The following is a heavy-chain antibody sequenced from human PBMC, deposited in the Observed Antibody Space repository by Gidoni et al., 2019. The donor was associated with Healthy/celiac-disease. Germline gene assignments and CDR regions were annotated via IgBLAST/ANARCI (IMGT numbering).Heavy chain of an antibody. CDR2: ISSSSSYT. CDR1: GFTFSDYY. V-gene: IGHV3-11*06. CDR3: ARVSSSRDGYNTYYFDY. Sequence: QVQLVESGGGLVKPGGSLRLSCAASGFTFSDYYMSWIRQAPGKGLEWVSYISSSSSYTNYADSVKGRFTISRDNAKNSLYLQMNSLRAEDTAVYYCARVSSSRDGYNTYYFDYWGQGTLVTVSS. J-gene: IGHJ4*02. D-gene: IGHD2-2*01.